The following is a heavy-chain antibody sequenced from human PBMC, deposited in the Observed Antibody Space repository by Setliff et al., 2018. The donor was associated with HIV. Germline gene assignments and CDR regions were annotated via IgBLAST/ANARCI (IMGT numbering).Heavy chain of an antibody. J-gene: IGHJ4*02. CDR3: ASGVGHFDTSYSEKY. CDR1: DDTFTRFG. D-gene: IGHD3-10*01. Sequence: GASVKVSCKASDDTFTRFGISWVRQAPGQGLEWVGAIFPRIGTTNHAQKSQGRVTITADKSISTVYMKMTSLRSEDTAVYYCASGVGHFDTSYSEKYWGQGTLVTVSS. V-gene: IGHV1-69*06. CDR2: IFPRIGTT.